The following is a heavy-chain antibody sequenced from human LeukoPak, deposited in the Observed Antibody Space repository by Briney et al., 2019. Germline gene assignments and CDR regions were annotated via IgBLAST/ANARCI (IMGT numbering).Heavy chain of an antibody. CDR3: AKDRETGYSSGWYDY. D-gene: IGHD6-19*01. CDR1: GFIFSNYA. J-gene: IGHJ4*02. CDR2: ISIGGGVT. Sequence: GGSLRLSCAASGFIFSNYAMNWVHQAPGKGLEWVSSISIGGGVTHYADSVRGRFAISRDNSKNTLYLQMNSLRAEDTAVYYCAKDRETGYSSGWYDYWGQGTLVTVSS. V-gene: IGHV3-23*01.